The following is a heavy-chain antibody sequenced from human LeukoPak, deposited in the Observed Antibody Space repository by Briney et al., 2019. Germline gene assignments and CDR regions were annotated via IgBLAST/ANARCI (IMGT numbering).Heavy chain of an antibody. CDR2: IYSGYST. CDR1: GFTVSSNY. CDR3: ASLSPLYYDSSGYSY. V-gene: IGHV3-53*01. J-gene: IGHJ4*02. Sequence: PGRSLRLSCAPSGFTVSSNYMSWSRKAPGKGLARFSLIYSGYSTYYADSVKGRFTISRDNSKNTLYLQMNSLRAEDTAVYYCASLSPLYYDSSGYSYWGQGTLVTVSS. D-gene: IGHD3-22*01.